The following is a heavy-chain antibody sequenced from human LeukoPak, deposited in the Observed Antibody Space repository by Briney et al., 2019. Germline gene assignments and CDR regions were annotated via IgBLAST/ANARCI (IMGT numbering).Heavy chain of an antibody. CDR3: ARGRKYCSSTSSCYAGDFDY. Sequence: QPGGSLRLSCAASGFTVSNNYMSWVRQAAGKGLEWVSFIYSGDNTYYADSAKGRFTISRDNSRNTLYLQMNTLRAEDTAVYYCARGRKYCSSTSSCYAGDFDYWGQGTLVTVSS. D-gene: IGHD2-2*01. CDR2: IYSGDNT. V-gene: IGHV3-66*01. CDR1: GFTVSNNY. J-gene: IGHJ4*02.